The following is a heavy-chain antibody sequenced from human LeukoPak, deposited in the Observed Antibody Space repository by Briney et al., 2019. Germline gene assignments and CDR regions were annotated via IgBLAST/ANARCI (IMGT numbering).Heavy chain of an antibody. CDR1: GGSISSGGYS. V-gene: IGHV4-31*03. J-gene: IGHJ5*02. CDR3: ARGDSSGYYYDA. D-gene: IGHD3-22*01. Sequence: SQTLSLTCTVSGGSISSGGYSWSWIRQHPGKGLEWIGYIYYSGSTYYNPSLKSRVTISVDTSNNQFSLKRSSVTAADTAVYYCARGDSSGYYYDAWGQGTLVTVSS. CDR2: IYYSGST.